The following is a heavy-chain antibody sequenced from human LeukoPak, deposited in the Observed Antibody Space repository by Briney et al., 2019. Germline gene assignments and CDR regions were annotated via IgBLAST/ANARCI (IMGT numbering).Heavy chain of an antibody. V-gene: IGHV4-31*03. CDR1: GGSISSGGYY. Sequence: SETLSLTCTVSGGSISSGGYYWSWIRQHPGKGLERIGYIYYSGSTYYNPSLKSRVTISVDTSKNQFSLKLSSVTAADTAVYYCARVGDDYADPWGQGTLITVSS. CDR2: IYYSGST. D-gene: IGHD3-10*01. CDR3: ARVGDDYADP. J-gene: IGHJ5*02.